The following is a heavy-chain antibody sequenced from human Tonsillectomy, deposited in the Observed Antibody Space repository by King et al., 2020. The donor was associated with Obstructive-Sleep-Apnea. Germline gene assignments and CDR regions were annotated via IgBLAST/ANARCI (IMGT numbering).Heavy chain of an antibody. Sequence: VQLVESGGGLVQPGGSLRLSCAASGFTFYSYWMHLVRQAPGKGLVWVSRIDSDGSSTSYADSVKGRFTISRDNAKNTLYLQINSLRAEDTAVYYCARSTVFGLLIYYGMDVWGQGTTVTVSS. D-gene: IGHD3/OR15-3a*01. V-gene: IGHV3-74*01. CDR2: IDSDGSST. CDR3: ARSTVFGLLIYYGMDV. CDR1: GFTFYSYW. J-gene: IGHJ6*02.